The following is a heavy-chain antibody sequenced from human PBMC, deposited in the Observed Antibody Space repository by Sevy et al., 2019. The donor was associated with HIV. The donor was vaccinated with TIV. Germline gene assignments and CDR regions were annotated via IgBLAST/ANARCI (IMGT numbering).Heavy chain of an antibody. CDR3: ARDGSRTEAAGKGYFDY. Sequence: GGSLRLSCAASGFIFSSYWMSWVRQGPGKGLEWVASIKHDGSEKYYVDSVKGRFTISRDSAKKSLYLQMNSLRAEDMAVYYCARDGSRTEAAGKGYFDYWVRESWSPSPQ. J-gene: IGHJ4*02. D-gene: IGHD6-13*01. CDR1: GFIFSSYW. CDR2: IKHDGSEK. V-gene: IGHV3-7*01.